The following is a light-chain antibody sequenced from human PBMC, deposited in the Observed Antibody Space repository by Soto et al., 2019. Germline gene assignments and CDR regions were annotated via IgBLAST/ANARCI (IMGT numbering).Light chain of an antibody. CDR1: QAIRSD. CDR2: AAS. CDR3: LQDYNYPRT. V-gene: IGKV1-6*01. J-gene: IGKJ1*01. Sequence: AVQMTQSPSSLSASVGDRVTITCRASQAIRSDLGWYQMKPGKVPTLLIHAASNLQSGVPSRFIGRGYGTDFTLTISSLQPEDFATYYCLQDYNYPRTFGQRTKV.